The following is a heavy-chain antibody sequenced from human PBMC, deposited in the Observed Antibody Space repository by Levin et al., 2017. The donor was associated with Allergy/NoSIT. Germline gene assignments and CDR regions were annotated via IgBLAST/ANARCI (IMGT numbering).Heavy chain of an antibody. CDR3: ARTTRYCGSSNCYPKGYYQGFDV. CDR2: IDWDDEK. V-gene: IGHV2-70*13. D-gene: IGHD2-2*01. CDR1: GFSLSTTGMC. Sequence: SGPTLVKPTQTLTLTCTFSGFSLSTTGMCVGWIRQPPGKALEWLALIDWDDEKYYTTSLKTRLTMSKDTSKNLVVLTMTNVDPVDTATYYCARTTRYCGSSNCYPKGYYQGFDVWGQGTTVTVSS. J-gene: IGHJ6*02.